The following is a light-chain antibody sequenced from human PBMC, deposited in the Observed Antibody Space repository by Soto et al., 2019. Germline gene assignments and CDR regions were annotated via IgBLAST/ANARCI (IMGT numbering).Light chain of an antibody. Sequence: DIQMTQSPASLSASVGDRVTINCRASQYIDQYLAWYQQKPGKVPKLLIYEASTLRSGVPSRFSGSGSGTDFTLTISSLQPADVATYYCQKYDSAPPWTFGQGTKVDVK. CDR2: EAS. J-gene: IGKJ1*01. CDR1: QYIDQY. V-gene: IGKV1-27*01. CDR3: QKYDSAPPWT.